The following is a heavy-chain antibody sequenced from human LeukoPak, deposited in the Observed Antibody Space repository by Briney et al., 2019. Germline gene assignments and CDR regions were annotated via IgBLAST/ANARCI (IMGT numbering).Heavy chain of an antibody. CDR3: ARGQGA. V-gene: IGHV3-53*01. J-gene: IGHJ5*02. CDR2: IYIGGGT. CDR1: GFTVNNNY. Sequence: GESLRLSCAVFGFTVNNNYMSWVRQAPGKGLEWVSVIYIGGGTYYAASVKGRFSISRDTSKNTLSLQMNSLRADDTAMYYCARGQGAWGQGTLVTVSS.